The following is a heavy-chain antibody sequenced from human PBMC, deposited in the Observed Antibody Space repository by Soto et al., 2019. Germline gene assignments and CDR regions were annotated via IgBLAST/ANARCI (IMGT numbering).Heavy chain of an antibody. CDR2: IYYSGST. CDR1: GGSISSGGYY. D-gene: IGHD3-16*02. V-gene: IGHV4-31*03. Sequence: QVQLQESGPGLVKPSQTLSLTCTVSGGSISSGGYYWSWIRQHPGKGLEWIGYIYYSGSTYYNPSLKSRVTISVDTSKNQFSLKLSSVTAADTAVYYCARDQRTRDVWGSYRYSPNYYFDYWGQGTLVTVSS. J-gene: IGHJ4*02. CDR3: ARDQRTRDVWGSYRYSPNYYFDY.